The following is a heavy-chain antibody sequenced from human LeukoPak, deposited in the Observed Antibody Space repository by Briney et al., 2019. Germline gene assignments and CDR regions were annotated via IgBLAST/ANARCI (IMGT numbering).Heavy chain of an antibody. CDR2: IYHSGSTNYNT. V-gene: IGHV4-59*01. CDR1: GGSISTYY. D-gene: IGHD1-26*01. J-gene: IGHJ6*02. CDR3: ARIYSGSYFYYGMDV. Sequence: SQTLSLTCTVSGGSISTYYWSWIRQPPGKGLEWIGFIYHSGSTNYNTNYNPSLKSRVTISVDTSKNQFSLKLSSVTAADTAVYYCARIYSGSYFYYGMDVWGQGTTVTVSS.